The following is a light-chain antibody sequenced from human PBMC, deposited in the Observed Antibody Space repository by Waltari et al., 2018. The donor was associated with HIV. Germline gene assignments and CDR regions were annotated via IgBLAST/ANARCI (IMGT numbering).Light chain of an antibody. CDR2: AAY. V-gene: IGKV1-39*01. J-gene: IGKJ3*01. CDR3: QQSYDSPFN. CDR1: QAISTY. Sequence: DIQMTQAPYALSASLGDNVVITCRASQAISTYLNWYQQKSNKAPVLLVYAAYKLQSGAPSRFRGAGSGRYFSLSITGLQTEDFAKYFCQQSYDSPFNFGPGT.